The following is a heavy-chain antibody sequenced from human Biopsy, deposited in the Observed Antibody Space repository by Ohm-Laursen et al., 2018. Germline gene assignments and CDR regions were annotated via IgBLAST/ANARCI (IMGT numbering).Heavy chain of an antibody. J-gene: IGHJ5*02. Sequence: SDTLSLTCTVSGDSISTSTTYYWAWLRQPPGKGLEWIGSIYNSETTFYNPSLKSRVAISVDTSTNQFPLRVSFATAADPALYYCARHPTGFWFDPWGHGTLVTVSS. CDR1: GDSISTSTTYY. V-gene: IGHV4-39*01. CDR3: ARHPTGFWFDP. CDR2: IYNSETT.